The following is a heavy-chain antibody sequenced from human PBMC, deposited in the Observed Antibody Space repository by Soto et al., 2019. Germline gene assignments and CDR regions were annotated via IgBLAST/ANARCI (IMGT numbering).Heavy chain of an antibody. CDR3: AREINGAFDI. CDR1: GFSFNNYG. V-gene: IGHV3-33*01. Sequence: QVQLVESGGGVVQPGRSLRLSCAASGFSFNNYGMHWVRQAPGKGLEWVAVIWYDGSNKYYADSVKGRFTISRDNSKNTLYLQMNILRAEDTDVYYCAREINGAFDIWGQGTTVTVSS. J-gene: IGHJ3*02. CDR2: IWYDGSNK.